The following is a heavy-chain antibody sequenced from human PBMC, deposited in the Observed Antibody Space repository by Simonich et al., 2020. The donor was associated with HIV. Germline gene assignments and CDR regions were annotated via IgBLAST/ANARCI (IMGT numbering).Heavy chain of an antibody. CDR3: AREITSIAARHWYFDL. D-gene: IGHD6-6*01. CDR2: ISYDGSNK. Sequence: QVQLVEAGGGVVQPGRSLRLSCAASGLTFSTYAMHWVRQAPGKGLEWVAVISYDGSNKYYADSVKGRFTNSRHNSKNPLYLQRNSLRAEDTAVYYCAREITSIAARHWYFDLWGRGTLVTVSS. V-gene: IGHV3-30*07. J-gene: IGHJ2*01. CDR1: GLTFSTYA.